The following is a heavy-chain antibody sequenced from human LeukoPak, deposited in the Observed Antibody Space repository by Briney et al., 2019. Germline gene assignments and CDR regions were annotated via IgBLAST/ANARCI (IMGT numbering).Heavy chain of an antibody. Sequence: GGSLRLSCAASGFTFTSYAMSWVRQAPGKGLEWGSGISGSGGSTYYADSVKGRFTISRDNSKNTVYLQMNSLRAEDTAVYYCAKDGAAAGNFDYWGQGTPVTVSS. CDR2: ISGSGGST. V-gene: IGHV3-23*01. D-gene: IGHD6-13*01. CDR3: AKDGAAAGNFDY. CDR1: GFTFTSYA. J-gene: IGHJ4*02.